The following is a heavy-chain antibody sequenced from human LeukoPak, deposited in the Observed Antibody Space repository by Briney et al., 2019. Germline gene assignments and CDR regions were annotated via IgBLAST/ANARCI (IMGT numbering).Heavy chain of an antibody. CDR3: ARYCSGGSCYDGHFDY. Sequence: ASVKVSCKASGGTFSSYAISWVRQAPGQGLEWMGRIIPILGIANYAQKFQGRVTITVDKSTSTAYMELSSLRSEDTAVYYCARYCSGGSCYDGHFDYWGQGTLVTVSS. D-gene: IGHD2-15*01. CDR1: GGTFSSYA. J-gene: IGHJ4*02. CDR2: IIPILGIA. V-gene: IGHV1-69*04.